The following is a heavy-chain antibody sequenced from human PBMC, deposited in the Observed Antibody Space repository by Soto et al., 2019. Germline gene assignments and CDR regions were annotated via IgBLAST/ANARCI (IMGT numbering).Heavy chain of an antibody. CDR2: IIPIFGTA. J-gene: IGHJ3*02. V-gene: IGHV1-69*01. CDR3: ARGDSGGYMLADASDI. CDR1: GGTFSSYA. D-gene: IGHD3-22*01. Sequence: QVQLVQSGAEVKKPGSSVKVSCKASGGTFSSYAISWVRQAPGHGLEWMGGIIPIFGTAHYGPNCQGRVPITADESTGTAYMELGSLRAEDTAVYYCARGDSGGYMLADASDIWGQGTMVTVSS.